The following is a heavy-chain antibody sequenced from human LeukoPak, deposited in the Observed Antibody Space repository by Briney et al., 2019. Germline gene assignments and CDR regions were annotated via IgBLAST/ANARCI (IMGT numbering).Heavy chain of an antibody. CDR2: IYYSGST. D-gene: IGHD6-19*01. CDR3: ARASGWLDY. Sequence: SETLSLTCTASGCSISSYYWSWIRQPPGKGLEWIGFIYYSGSTNYNPSLKSRVTISVDTSKNQFSLKLSSVTAADTAVYYCARASGWLDYWGQGTLVTVSS. CDR1: GCSISSYY. J-gene: IGHJ4*02. V-gene: IGHV4-59*08.